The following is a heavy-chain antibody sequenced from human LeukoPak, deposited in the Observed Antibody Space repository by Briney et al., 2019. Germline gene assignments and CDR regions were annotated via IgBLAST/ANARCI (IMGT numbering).Heavy chain of an antibody. CDR1: GYSFTSYW. CDR3: GSQDVYLGAGSYANY. V-gene: IGHV5-10-1*01. CDR2: IDPSDSYT. Sequence: GESLKISCKGSGYSFTSYWISWVRQIPGKGLEWMGRIDPSDSYTNYSPSFQGHVTISADKSIGTAYLQWSSLKASDTAMYYCGSQDVYLGAGSYANYGGRGTLAPVPP. J-gene: IGHJ4*02. D-gene: IGHD3-10*01.